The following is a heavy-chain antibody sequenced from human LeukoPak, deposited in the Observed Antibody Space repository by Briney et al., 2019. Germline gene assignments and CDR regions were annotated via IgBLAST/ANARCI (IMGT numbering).Heavy chain of an antibody. V-gene: IGHV4-59*01. CDR2: IYYSGST. Sequence: PSETLSLTCTVSGGSISSYYWSWIRQPPGKGLEWIGYIYYSGSTNYNPSLKSRVTISVDTSKNQFSLKLSSVTAADTAVYYCARDGFNKAFDIWGQGTMVTVSS. CDR3: ARDGFNKAFDI. CDR1: GGSISSYY. D-gene: IGHD2/OR15-2a*01. J-gene: IGHJ3*02.